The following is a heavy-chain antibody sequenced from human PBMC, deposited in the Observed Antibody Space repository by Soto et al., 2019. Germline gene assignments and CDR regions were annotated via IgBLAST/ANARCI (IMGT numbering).Heavy chain of an antibody. D-gene: IGHD2-21*01. J-gene: IGHJ5*02. V-gene: IGHV2-5*02. Sequence: QITLKESGPTLVKPTQTLTLTCTFSGFSLSTSGVGVGWIRQPPGKALEWLALIYWDDDKRYSPSLKSRLTITKDTSKNQVVLTMTNIDPVDTATYYCAHRLGRGDSNWFDPWGQGTLVTVSS. CDR2: IYWDDDK. CDR1: GFSLSTSGVG. CDR3: AHRLGRGDSNWFDP.